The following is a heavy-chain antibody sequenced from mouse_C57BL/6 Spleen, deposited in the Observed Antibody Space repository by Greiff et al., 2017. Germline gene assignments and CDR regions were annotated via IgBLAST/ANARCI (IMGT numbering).Heavy chain of an antibody. D-gene: IGHD1-1*01. CDR3: ASAGGYYYGSLGYFDV. CDR2: ISDGGSYT. J-gene: IGHJ1*03. Sequence: EVQLVESGGGLVKPGGSLKLSCAASGFTFSSYAMSWVRQTPEKRLEWVATISDGGSYTYYPDNVKGRFTISRDNAKNNLYLQMGHLKSEDTAMDYCASAGGYYYGSLGYFDVWGTGTTVTVSS. CDR1: GFTFSSYA. V-gene: IGHV5-4*01.